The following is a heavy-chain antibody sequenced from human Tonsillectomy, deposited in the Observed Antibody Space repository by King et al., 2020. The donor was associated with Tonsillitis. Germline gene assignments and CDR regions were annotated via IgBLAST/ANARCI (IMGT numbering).Heavy chain of an antibody. CDR3: ATDGADYGDYPSFDY. D-gene: IGHD4-17*01. V-gene: IGHV3-23*04. Sequence: VQLVESGGGLVQPGGSLRLSCAASGFTFSSYAMSWVRQAPGKGLEWVSAISGSGGSTYYADSVKGRFTISRDNSKNTLYLQMNSLRAEGTAVYYCATDGADYGDYPSFDYWGQGTLVTVSS. CDR1: GFTFSSYA. CDR2: ISGSGGST. J-gene: IGHJ4*02.